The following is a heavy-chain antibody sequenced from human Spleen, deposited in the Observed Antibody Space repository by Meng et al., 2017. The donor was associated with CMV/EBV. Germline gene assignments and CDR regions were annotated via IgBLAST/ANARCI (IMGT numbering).Heavy chain of an antibody. CDR3: ARWYSGSSNYYFYYGFDV. J-gene: IGHJ6*02. CDR1: GFTFSDYY. V-gene: IGHV3-11*04. D-gene: IGHD1-26*01. Sequence: GESLKISCAASGFTFSDYYMSWIRQAPGKGLEWVSYISSSGSTIYYADSVKGRFTISRDNAKNSLYLQINSLRVEDTAVYYCARWYSGSSNYYFYYGFDVWGQGTAVTVSS. CDR2: ISSSGSTI.